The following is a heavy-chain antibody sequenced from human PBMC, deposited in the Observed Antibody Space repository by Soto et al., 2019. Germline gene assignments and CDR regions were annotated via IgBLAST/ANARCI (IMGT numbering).Heavy chain of an antibody. Sequence: GASVKVSCKASGYTFTSYGISWVRQAPGQGLEWMGWIGAYNGNTNYAQKLQGRVTMTTDTSTSTAYMELRSLRSDDTAVYYCARYCSSTSCYGPDAFDIWGQGTMVTVSS. J-gene: IGHJ3*02. CDR1: GYTFTSYG. V-gene: IGHV1-18*01. CDR3: ARYCSSTSCYGPDAFDI. CDR2: IGAYNGNT. D-gene: IGHD2-2*01.